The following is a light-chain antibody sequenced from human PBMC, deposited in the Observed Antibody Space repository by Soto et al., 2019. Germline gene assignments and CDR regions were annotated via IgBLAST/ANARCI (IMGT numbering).Light chain of an antibody. Sequence: DIRMTQSPSTLSAPVGDRVTITCRASQTIGTWLAWYQQKPGKAPDLLIYDASTLESGVPSRFSGSGSGTEFTLTISSLQPGDLATYYCQQCGDSWSFGQGTKVEIK. CDR1: QTIGTW. CDR3: QQCGDSWS. J-gene: IGKJ1*01. CDR2: DAS. V-gene: IGKV1-5*01.